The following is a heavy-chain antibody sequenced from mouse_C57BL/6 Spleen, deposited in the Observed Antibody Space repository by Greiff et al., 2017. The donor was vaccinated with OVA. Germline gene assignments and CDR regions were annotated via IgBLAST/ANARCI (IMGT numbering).Heavy chain of an antibody. V-gene: IGHV1-69*01. CDR1: GYTFTSYW. CDR2: IDPSDSYT. CDR3: ARRAITTVVADY. D-gene: IGHD1-1*01. Sequence: QVQLQQSGAELVMPGASVKLSCKASGYTFTSYWMHWVKQRPGQGLEWIGEIDPSDSYTNYNQKFKGKSTLTVDKSSSTAYMQLSSLTSEDSAVYYCARRAITTVVADYWGQGTTLTVSS. J-gene: IGHJ2*01.